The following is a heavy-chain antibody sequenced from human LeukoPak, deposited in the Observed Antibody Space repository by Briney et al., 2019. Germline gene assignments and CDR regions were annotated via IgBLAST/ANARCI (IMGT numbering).Heavy chain of an antibody. CDR2: INAGNGNT. J-gene: IGHJ4*02. CDR3: ARATTVTTTKFDY. Sequence: GGSLRLSCAASGFTFTSYAMHWVRQAPGQRLEWMGWINAGNGNTKYSQKFQGRVTITRDTSASTAYMELSSLRSEDTAVYYCARATTVTTTKFDYWGQGTLVTVSS. D-gene: IGHD4-17*01. V-gene: IGHV1-3*01. CDR1: GFTFTSYA.